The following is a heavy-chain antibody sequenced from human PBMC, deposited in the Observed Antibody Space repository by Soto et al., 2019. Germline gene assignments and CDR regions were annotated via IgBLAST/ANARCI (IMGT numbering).Heavy chain of an antibody. CDR2: IYYSGST. CDR1: GGSISSGDYY. V-gene: IGHV4-30-4*01. D-gene: IGHD3-22*01. CDR3: ARTGGYYYDSSGSFWLDP. J-gene: IGHJ5*02. Sequence: PSETLSLTCTVSGGSISSGDYYWSWIRQPPGKGLEWIGYIYYSGSTYYNPSLKSRVTISVDTSKNQFSLKLSSVTAADTAVYYRARTGGYYYDSSGSFWLDPGGQGTLVTVSS.